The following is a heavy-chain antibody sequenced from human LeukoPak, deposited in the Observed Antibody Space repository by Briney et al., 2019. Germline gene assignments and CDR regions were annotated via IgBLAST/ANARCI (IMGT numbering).Heavy chain of an antibody. CDR3: AKDVYSSGTGYFDY. J-gene: IGHJ4*02. D-gene: IGHD6-19*01. CDR2: ISHSDGTS. V-gene: IGHV3-48*04. CDR1: GFTFSSFT. Sequence: QSGGSLRLSCAASGFTFSSFTMIWVRQAPGKGLEGVSSISHSDGTSHYADSVRGRFTISRDNAKNSLYLQMNSLRAEDTALYYCAKDVYSSGTGYFDYWGQGTLVTVSS.